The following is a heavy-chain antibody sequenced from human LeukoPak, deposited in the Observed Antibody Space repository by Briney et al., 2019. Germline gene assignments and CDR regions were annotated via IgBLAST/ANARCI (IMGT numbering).Heavy chain of an antibody. D-gene: IGHD1-26*01. CDR3: ARGRVGATKPYDY. Sequence: PSETLSLTCTVSGDSISSSSYYWGWIRQPPGKGLEWIGSIDYSGSAYYNPSLKSRVTISVDTSKNQFSWKLSSVTAAETAVYYCARGRVGATKPYDYWGQGTLVTVSS. V-gene: IGHV4-39*01. J-gene: IGHJ4*02. CDR2: IDYSGSA. CDR1: GDSISSSSYY.